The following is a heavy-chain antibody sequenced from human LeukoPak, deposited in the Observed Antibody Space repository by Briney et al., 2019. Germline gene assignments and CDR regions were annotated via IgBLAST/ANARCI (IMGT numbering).Heavy chain of an antibody. V-gene: IGHV4-4*07. J-gene: IGHJ4*02. CDR2: IYTSGST. D-gene: IGHD3-22*01. CDR3: ARDRYYYDSSGPYYFDY. Sequence: KPSETLSLTCTVSGGSISSYYWSWIRQPAGEGLEWIGRIYTSGSTNYNPSLKSRVTMSVDTSKNQFSLKLSSVTAADTAVYYCARDRYYYDSSGPYYFDYWGQGTLVTVSS. CDR1: GGSISSYY.